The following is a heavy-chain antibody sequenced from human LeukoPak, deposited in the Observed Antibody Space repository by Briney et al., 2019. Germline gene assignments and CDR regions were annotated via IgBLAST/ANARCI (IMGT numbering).Heavy chain of an antibody. V-gene: IGHV4-59*01. CDR2: IYYSGST. Sequence: GSLRLSCAASGFTFSSYSMNWVRQAPGKGLEWIGYIYYSGSTNYNPSLKGRVTMSVDTSKNQFSLKLSSVTAADTAVYYCARAVGDYLDYWGQGTLVTVSS. CDR3: ARAVGDYLDY. J-gene: IGHJ4*02. D-gene: IGHD3-16*01. CDR1: GFTFSSYS.